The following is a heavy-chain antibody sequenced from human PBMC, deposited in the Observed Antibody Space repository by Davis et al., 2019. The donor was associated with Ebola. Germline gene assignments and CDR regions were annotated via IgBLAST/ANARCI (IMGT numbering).Heavy chain of an antibody. V-gene: IGHV3-66*02. CDR2: FYTAGTS. CDR1: GFPVSSNY. Sequence: GESLKISCAASGFPVSSNYMTWVRQAPGKGLEWVSIFYTAGTSYYADSVKGRFTISRDNSKNTLYLQMSSLRAEDTAVYYCARDLPGGDWYFDLWGRGTLVTVSS. D-gene: IGHD1-14*01. CDR3: ARDLPGGDWYFDL. J-gene: IGHJ2*01.